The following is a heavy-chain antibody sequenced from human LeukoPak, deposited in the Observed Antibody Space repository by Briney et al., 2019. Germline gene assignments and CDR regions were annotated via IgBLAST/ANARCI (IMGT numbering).Heavy chain of an antibody. CDR3: ASYCSSTSCYAGDY. J-gene: IGHJ4*02. Sequence: GGSLRLSCAASGFTFSNYGMNWVRQAPGKGLEWVAVIWYDGSNKYYADSVKGRFTISRDNSKNTLYLQMNSLRDEDMAVYYCASYCSSTSCYAGDYWGQGTLVTVSS. V-gene: IGHV3-33*01. CDR1: GFTFSNYG. D-gene: IGHD2-2*01. CDR2: IWYDGSNK.